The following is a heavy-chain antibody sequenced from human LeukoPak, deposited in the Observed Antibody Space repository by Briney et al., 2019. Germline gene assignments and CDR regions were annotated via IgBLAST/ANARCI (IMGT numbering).Heavy chain of an antibody. CDR1: GFTFSSYA. CDR3: AKDDPSQVAFDY. D-gene: IGHD5-12*01. J-gene: IGHJ4*02. V-gene: IGHV3-23*01. CDR2: VSGSGGST. Sequence: SGGSLRLSCAASGFTFSSYAMSWVRQAPGKGLEWVSAVSGSGGSTYYADSVKGRFTISRDNSKNTLYLQMNSLRAEDTAVYYCAKDDPSQVAFDYWGQGTLVTVSS.